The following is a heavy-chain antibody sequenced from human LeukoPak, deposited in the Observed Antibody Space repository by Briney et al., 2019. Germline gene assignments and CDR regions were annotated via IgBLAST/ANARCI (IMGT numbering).Heavy chain of an antibody. Sequence: GRSLRLSCAASGFTFSSYGMHWVRQAPGKGLEWVAVISYDGSNEYYVDSVKGRFTISRDVSKNTLYLQMNSLRAEDTAVYYCTKTGSSWHYFDSWGQGTLVTVSS. D-gene: IGHD6-13*01. V-gene: IGHV3-30*18. J-gene: IGHJ4*02. CDR3: TKTGSSWHYFDS. CDR2: ISYDGSNE. CDR1: GFTFSSYG.